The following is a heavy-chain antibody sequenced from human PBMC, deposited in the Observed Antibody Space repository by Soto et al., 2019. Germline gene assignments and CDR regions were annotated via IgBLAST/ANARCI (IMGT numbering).Heavy chain of an antibody. CDR2: IYYSGST. J-gene: IGHJ4*02. D-gene: IGHD1-7*01. CDR1: GGSISSYY. Sequence: SETLSLTCTVSGGSISSYYWSWIRQPPGKGLEWIGYIYYSGSTNYNPSLKSRVTISVDTSKNQFSLKLSSVTAADTATYYCARTRITGTLDYWGQGTLVTVSS. CDR3: ARTRITGTLDY. V-gene: IGHV4-59*08.